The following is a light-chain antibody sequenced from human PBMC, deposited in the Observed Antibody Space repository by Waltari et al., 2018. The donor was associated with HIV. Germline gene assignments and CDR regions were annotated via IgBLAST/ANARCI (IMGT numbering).Light chain of an antibody. J-gene: IGKJ1*01. Sequence: DIVLTQSPDSLAVSLGERATINCKASQSVLYTTNNNNYLAWYQQRPGQPPKLLIYWASTRESGVPDRFSGSASGTDFTLTISGLQAEDVAVYYCHQYYTTPWTFGQGTKVEIK. CDR1: QSVLYTTNNNNY. CDR3: HQYYTTPWT. CDR2: WAS. V-gene: IGKV4-1*01.